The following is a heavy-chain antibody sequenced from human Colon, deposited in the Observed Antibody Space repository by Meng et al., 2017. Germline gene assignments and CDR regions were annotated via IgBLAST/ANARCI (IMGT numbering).Heavy chain of an antibody. CDR1: GDTFSTYA. CDR2: IIPIFGTP. V-gene: IGHV1-69*13. Sequence: SVKVSCKASGDTFSTYAISWVRQAPGQGLEWLGGIIPIFGTPKYAQKFQGRVTITADESTSTVYMAVNSLRSEDTAVYYCASKVYYGSGSYTIGYYLYGMDVWGQGTTVTVSS. J-gene: IGHJ6*02. CDR3: ASKVYYGSGSYTIGYYLYGMDV. D-gene: IGHD3-10*01.